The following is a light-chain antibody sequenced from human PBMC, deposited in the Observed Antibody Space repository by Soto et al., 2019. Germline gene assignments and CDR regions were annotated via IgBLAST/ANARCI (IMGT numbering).Light chain of an antibody. CDR2: AAS. V-gene: IGKV1-9*01. J-gene: IGKJ2*01. CDR1: QGISSY. Sequence: DIQLTQSPSFLSASVGDRVTITCRASQGISSYLAWYQQKPGKAPKLLIYAASTLQSGVPSRFSGSGSGTEFTLTISSLQPEDFATYYCQHLNSYPTFVQGTKLEIK. CDR3: QHLNSYPT.